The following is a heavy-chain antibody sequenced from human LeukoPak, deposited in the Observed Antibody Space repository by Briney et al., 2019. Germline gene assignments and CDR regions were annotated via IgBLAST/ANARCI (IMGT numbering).Heavy chain of an antibody. CDR1: GFTFSSYG. D-gene: IGHD3-22*01. J-gene: IGHJ4*02. CDR3: ARGDVSSGYHY. CDR2: ISYDGSNK. Sequence: GGSLRLSCAASGFTFSSYGMHWVRQAPGKGLEWVAVISYDGSNKYYADSVKGRFTISRDNSKNTLYLQMNSLRAEDTAVYYCARGDVSSGYHYWGQGTLVTVSS. V-gene: IGHV3-30*03.